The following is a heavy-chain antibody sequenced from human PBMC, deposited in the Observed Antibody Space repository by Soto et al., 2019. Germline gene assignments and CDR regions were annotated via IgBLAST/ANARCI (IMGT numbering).Heavy chain of an antibody. CDR1: GYSFTSYW. D-gene: IGHD2-15*01. CDR2: IDPSDSYT. CDR3: ARNPGSYYYYGMDV. Sequence: GESLKISCKGSGYSFTSYWISWVRQMPGKGLEWMGRIDPSDSYTNYSPSFQGHVTISADKSISTAYLQWSSLKASDTAMYYCARNPGSYYYYGMDVWGQGATVTVSS. J-gene: IGHJ6*02. V-gene: IGHV5-10-1*01.